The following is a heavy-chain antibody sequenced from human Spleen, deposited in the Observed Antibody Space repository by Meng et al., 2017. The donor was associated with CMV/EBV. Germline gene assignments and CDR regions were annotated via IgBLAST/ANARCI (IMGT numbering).Heavy chain of an antibody. V-gene: IGHV1-2*02. CDR2: INPNSGGT. CDR1: GYTFTSYY. Sequence: ASVKVSCKASGYTFTSYYIHWVRQAPGQGLEWMGWINPNSGGTNCAQKFQGRVTMTRDTSVSTAYMELSRLISDDTAVYYCARSYDSSAYYGDYYGMDVWGQGTTVTVSS. J-gene: IGHJ6*02. D-gene: IGHD3-22*01. CDR3: ARSYDSSAYYGDYYGMDV.